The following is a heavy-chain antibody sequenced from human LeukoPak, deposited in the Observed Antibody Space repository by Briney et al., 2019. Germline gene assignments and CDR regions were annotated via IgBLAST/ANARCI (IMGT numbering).Heavy chain of an antibody. CDR3: SRENGAFSPFGY. CDR2: ISLTGLT. D-gene: IGHD2-8*01. CDR1: GGSISNTNW. Sequence: SGTLSLTCGVSGGSISNTNWWSWVRQPPGQGLEWIGEISLTGLTHYNPSLESRVTVSLDKSKNQLSLNLTSVTAADTAVYFCSRENGAFSPFGYWGQGALVTVLS. J-gene: IGHJ4*02. V-gene: IGHV4-4*02.